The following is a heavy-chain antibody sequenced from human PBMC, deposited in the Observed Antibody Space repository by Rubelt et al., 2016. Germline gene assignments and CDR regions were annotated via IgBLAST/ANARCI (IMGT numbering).Heavy chain of an antibody. CDR3: ARPTYGSGRSD. CDR2: IYSGGST. D-gene: IGHD3-10*01. Sequence: EVQLVESGGGLVQPGRSLRLSCAASGFTVSSNYMSWVRQAPGKGLEWVSVIYSGGSTYYADSVKGRFTISRDNDKNSLYLQMNSLRAEDTAVYYCARPTYGSGRSDWGQGTLVTVAS. CDR1: GFTVSSNY. J-gene: IGHJ4*02. V-gene: IGHV3-66*04.